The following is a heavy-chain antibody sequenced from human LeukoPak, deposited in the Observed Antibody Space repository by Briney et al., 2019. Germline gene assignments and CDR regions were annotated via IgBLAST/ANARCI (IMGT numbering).Heavy chain of an antibody. V-gene: IGHV1-8*01. J-gene: IGHJ5*02. CDR1: GYTLTRSD. CDR3: ARMSYYDSSGDNWFDP. CDR2: INPNRGKT. Sequence: GASVKDSCKASGYTLTRSDMNWVRPATGQGLEWMGWINPNRGKTGYEQKFQGRVTMTRDTSISTAYMELSSLRAEDTAVYYCARMSYYDSSGDNWFDPWGQGTLVTVSS. D-gene: IGHD3-22*01.